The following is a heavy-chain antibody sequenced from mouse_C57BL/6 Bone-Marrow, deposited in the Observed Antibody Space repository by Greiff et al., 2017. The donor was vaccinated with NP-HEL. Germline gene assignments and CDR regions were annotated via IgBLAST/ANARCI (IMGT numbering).Heavy chain of an antibody. V-gene: IGHV1-69*01. Sequence: QVQLQQPGAELVMPGASVKLSCKASGYTFTSYWMHWVKQRPGQGLEWIGDIDPSDSYTNYNQKFKGKSTLTVDKSSSTAYMQLSSLTSEDSAVYYCARDYYGSRYYYAMDYWGQGTSVTVSS. D-gene: IGHD1-1*01. CDR1: GYTFTSYW. J-gene: IGHJ4*01. CDR3: ARDYYGSRYYYAMDY. CDR2: IDPSDSYT.